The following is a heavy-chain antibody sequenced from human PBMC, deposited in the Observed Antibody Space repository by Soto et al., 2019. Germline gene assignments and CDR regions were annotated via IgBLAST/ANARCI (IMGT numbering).Heavy chain of an antibody. CDR2: MNPDNGKT. Sequence: QVQLVQSGAEVKKPGPSVKVSCKASGYTFTSNDINWVRQAPGQGPEWMGWMNPDNGKTGFAQKSQGIITMTRNTPISTAYMGLSSLRSDDTAVYFCARPLCSSTRCGPYFFDSWGQGSLVTVSS. V-gene: IGHV1-8*01. CDR1: GYTFTSND. D-gene: IGHD2-2*01. J-gene: IGHJ4*02. CDR3: ARPLCSSTRCGPYFFDS.